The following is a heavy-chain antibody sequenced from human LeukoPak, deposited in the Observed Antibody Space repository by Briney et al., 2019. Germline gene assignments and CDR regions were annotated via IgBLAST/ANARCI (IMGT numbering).Heavy chain of an antibody. CDR2: IYYSGST. V-gene: IGHV4-39*01. Sequence: SETLSLTCTVSGGSISSSSCYWGWIRQPPGKGLEWIGSIYYSGSTYYNPSLKSRVTISVDTSKNQFSLKLSSVTAADTAVYYCARTSTVSGVTYFDYWGQGTLVTVSS. CDR1: GGSISSSSCY. J-gene: IGHJ4*02. D-gene: IGHD3-10*01. CDR3: ARTSTVSGVTYFDY.